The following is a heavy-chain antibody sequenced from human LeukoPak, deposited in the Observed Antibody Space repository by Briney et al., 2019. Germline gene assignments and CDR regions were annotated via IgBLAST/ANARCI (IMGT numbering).Heavy chain of an antibody. Sequence: SETLSLTCTVSGASFRSGDDYWAWIREPPGKGLEWIGRVAYDGSTYYNPSLKSRLTLSVDTSSNQFSRNLSSATAADTAVYYCASPFLINWGQGTLVTVSS. V-gene: IGHV4-39*01. CDR3: ASPFLIN. CDR1: GASFRSGDDY. CDR2: VAYDGST. J-gene: IGHJ4*02. D-gene: IGHD2/OR15-2a*01.